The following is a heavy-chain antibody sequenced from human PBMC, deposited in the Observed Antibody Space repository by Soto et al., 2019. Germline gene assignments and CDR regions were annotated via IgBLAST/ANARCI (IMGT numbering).Heavy chain of an antibody. CDR2: ISYDGSNK. D-gene: IGHD5-12*01. V-gene: IGHV3-30*03. CDR1: GFTFSSYG. CDR3: VGDVDVCSGSDCFRHFKH. Sequence: PGGSLRLSCAASGFTFSSYGMHWVRQAPGKGLEWVAVISYDGSNKYYADSVKGRVTISRDNSKNTLYLQMNSLRAEDTAIYYCVGDVDVCSGSDCFRHFKHWGRGTRVSAPQ. J-gene: IGHJ1*01.